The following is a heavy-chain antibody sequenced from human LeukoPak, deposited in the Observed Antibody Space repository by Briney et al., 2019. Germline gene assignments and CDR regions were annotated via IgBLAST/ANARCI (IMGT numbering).Heavy chain of an antibody. D-gene: IGHD2-15*01. CDR3: ARDPSCSGGSCYSEFDP. CDR1: GGTFSSYA. V-gene: IGHV1-69*01. CDR2: IIPIFGTA. Sequence: SVKVSCKASGGTFSSYAISWVRQAPGQGLEWMGGIIPIFGTANYAQKFQGRVTITADESTSTAYTELSSLRSEDTAVYYCARDPSCSGGSCYSEFDPWGQGTLVTVSS. J-gene: IGHJ5*02.